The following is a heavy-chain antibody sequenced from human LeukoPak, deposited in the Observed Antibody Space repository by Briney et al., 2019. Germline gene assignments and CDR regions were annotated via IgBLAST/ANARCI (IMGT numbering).Heavy chain of an antibody. CDR1: GDSTASGYY. D-gene: IGHD3-22*01. Sequence: PSETLSLTCTVSGDSTASGYYGGWIRQAPGKGLEWIGSIYQSRTTYYNPSLKRRVTISIDTSKNQFSLRLTSVTDTDTAVYYCARGRRGYRTEFGSWGQGTLVTVSS. CDR3: ARGRRGYRTEFGS. V-gene: IGHV4-38-2*02. CDR2: IYQSRTT. J-gene: IGHJ4*02.